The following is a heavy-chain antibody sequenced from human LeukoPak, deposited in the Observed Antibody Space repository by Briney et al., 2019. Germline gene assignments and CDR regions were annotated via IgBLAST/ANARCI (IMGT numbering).Heavy chain of an antibody. CDR3: ARATYSGSYFGG. Sequence: GGSLRLACAASGFTFNTYEMHWVRQAPGKGLEWVSYISSSGGTKFYADSVKGRFTISRDNAKNSLYLQINSLRDEDTAIYYCARATYSGSYFGGWGQGTLVTVS. J-gene: IGHJ4*02. V-gene: IGHV3-48*03. CDR1: GFTFNTYE. CDR2: ISSSGGTK. D-gene: IGHD1-26*01.